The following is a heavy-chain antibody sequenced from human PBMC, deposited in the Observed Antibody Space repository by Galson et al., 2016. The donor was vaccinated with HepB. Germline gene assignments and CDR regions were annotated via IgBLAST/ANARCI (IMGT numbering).Heavy chain of an antibody. D-gene: IGHD4-17*01. Sequence: SLRLSCAASGFTFNTYEMNWVRQAPGKGLEWISYITSEDTTIYYADAVKGRFTISRDNAENSLHLQMSSLRVEDTAVYYCARRASNYGPRPSDYWGQGTLVTVSS. CDR1: GFTFNTYE. J-gene: IGHJ4*02. V-gene: IGHV3-48*03. CDR2: ITSEDTTI. CDR3: ARRASNYGPRPSDY.